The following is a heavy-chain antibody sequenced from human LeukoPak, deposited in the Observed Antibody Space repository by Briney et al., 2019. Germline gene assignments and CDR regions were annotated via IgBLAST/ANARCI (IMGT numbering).Heavy chain of an antibody. Sequence: GGSLRLSCAASGFTFSSYAMHWVRQAPGKGLEWVGVIRNDGSNQYYADSVRGRFTISRDNSKNTLYLQMSSLRAEDTAVYYCAKDLRVLDAFDIWGQGTMVTVSS. CDR1: GFTFSSYA. V-gene: IGHV3-30*04. J-gene: IGHJ3*02. CDR3: AKDLRVLDAFDI. D-gene: IGHD4-17*01. CDR2: IRNDGSNQ.